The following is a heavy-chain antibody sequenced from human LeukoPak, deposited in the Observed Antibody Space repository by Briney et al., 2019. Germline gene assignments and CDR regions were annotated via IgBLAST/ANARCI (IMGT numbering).Heavy chain of an antibody. CDR3: ARDRGFSSGWYGRYYFDY. Sequence: GGSLRLSCAASGFTFSSYSMNWDRQAPGKGLEWVSSISSSSSYIYYADSVKGRFTISRDNAKNSLYLQMNSLRAEDTAVYYCARDRGFSSGWYGRYYFDYWGQGTLVTVSS. J-gene: IGHJ4*02. D-gene: IGHD6-19*01. CDR1: GFTFSSYS. CDR2: ISSSSSYI. V-gene: IGHV3-21*01.